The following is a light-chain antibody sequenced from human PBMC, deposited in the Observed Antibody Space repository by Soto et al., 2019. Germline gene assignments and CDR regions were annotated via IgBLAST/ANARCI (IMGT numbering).Light chain of an antibody. CDR2: QVT. J-gene: IGLJ1*01. V-gene: IGLV2-14*01. CDR1: SSDVGAYHY. Sequence: QSVLTQPASVSGSPGQSITTSCTGTSSDVGAYHYVSWYQHHPGKAPKLMIYQVTNRPSGVSDRFSGSKSGNTASLTISGLRADDEADYYCTSYSSTDTFYVFGTGTKLTVL. CDR3: TSYSSTDTFYV.